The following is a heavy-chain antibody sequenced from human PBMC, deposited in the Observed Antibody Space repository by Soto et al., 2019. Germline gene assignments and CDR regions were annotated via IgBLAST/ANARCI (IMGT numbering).Heavy chain of an antibody. CDR3: AKVGDSSGYYWDFDY. D-gene: IGHD3-22*01. CDR2: ISYDGSNK. Sequence: XGSLRLSCAAAGFTLSSYGMHWVRQAPGKGLEWVAVISYDGSNKYYADSVKGRFTISRDNSKNTLYLQMNSLRAEDTAVYYCAKVGDSSGYYWDFDYWGQGTLVTVSS. CDR1: GFTLSSYG. J-gene: IGHJ4*02. V-gene: IGHV3-30*18.